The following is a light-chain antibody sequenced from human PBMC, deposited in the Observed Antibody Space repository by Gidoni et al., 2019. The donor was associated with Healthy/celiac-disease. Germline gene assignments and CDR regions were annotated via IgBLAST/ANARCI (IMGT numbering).Light chain of an antibody. CDR2: LGS. CDR1: QSLLHSNGYNY. J-gene: IGKJ3*01. V-gene: IGKV2-28*01. CDR3: MQALQTPPFT. Sequence: IVVTQSPLPLPVTPGEPASISCRSSQSLLHSNGYNYLDWYLQKPGQSPQLLIYLGSNRASGVPDRFSGSGSGTDFTLKISRVEAEDVGVYYCMQALQTPPFTFGPGTKVDIK.